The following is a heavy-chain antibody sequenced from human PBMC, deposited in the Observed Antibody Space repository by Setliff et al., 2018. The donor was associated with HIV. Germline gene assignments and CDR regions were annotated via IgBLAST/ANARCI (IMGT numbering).Heavy chain of an antibody. CDR2: ISYTGNA. D-gene: IGHD2-21*01. J-gene: IGHJ6*03. Sequence: PSETLSLTCTVSGGSFSSNSYYWGWIRQPPGKGLEWIGSISYTGNAYNTPSLKSRVTISVDASKNQFSLRLNSVTAADTAVYFCARVGLAYSGDMDVWGKGTTVTVSS. V-gene: IGHV4-39*07. CDR1: GGSFSSNSYY. CDR3: ARVGLAYSGDMDV.